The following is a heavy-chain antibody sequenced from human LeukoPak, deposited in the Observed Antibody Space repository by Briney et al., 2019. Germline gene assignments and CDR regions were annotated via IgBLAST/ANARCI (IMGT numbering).Heavy chain of an antibody. CDR2: INHSGST. V-gene: IGHV4-34*01. CDR3: ARGDLSVDTAFDY. J-gene: IGHJ4*02. CDR1: GGSFSGYY. Sequence: SETLSLTCAVYGGSFSGYYWSWIRQPPGKGLEWIGKINHSGSTNYNPSLKSRVTISVDTSKNQFSLKLSSVTAADTAVYYCARGDLSVDTAFDYWGQGTLVTVSS. D-gene: IGHD5-18*01.